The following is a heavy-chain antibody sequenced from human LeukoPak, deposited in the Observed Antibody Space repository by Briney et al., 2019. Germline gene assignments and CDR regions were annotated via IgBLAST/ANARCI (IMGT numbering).Heavy chain of an antibody. D-gene: IGHD3-22*01. CDR2: ISGRDGST. CDR3: AKDRTYYYDSSGYYYFDY. J-gene: IGHJ4*02. CDR1: GFTFSSYA. Sequence: GGSLRLSCAASGFTFSSYAMSWVRQAPGKGLEWVSAISGRDGSTYYAASVKGRFTISRDNSKNTLYLKMNSLTAKDTDVYYCAKDRTYYYDSSGYYYFDYWGQGTLVTVSS. V-gene: IGHV3-23*01.